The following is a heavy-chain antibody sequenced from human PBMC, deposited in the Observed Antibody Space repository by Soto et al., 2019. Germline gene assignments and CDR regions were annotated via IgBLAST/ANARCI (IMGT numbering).Heavy chain of an antibody. J-gene: IGHJ6*02. Sequence: SETLSLTCTVSGGSISSYYWSWIRQPPGKGLEWIGYIYYSGSNNYNPSLKSRVTISVDTSKNQFSLKLSSVTAADAAVYYCARDGGYYYYDGMDVWGQGTTVTVSS. CDR3: ARDGGYYYYDGMDV. CDR2: IYYSGSN. D-gene: IGHD2-15*01. V-gene: IGHV4-59*01. CDR1: GGSISSYY.